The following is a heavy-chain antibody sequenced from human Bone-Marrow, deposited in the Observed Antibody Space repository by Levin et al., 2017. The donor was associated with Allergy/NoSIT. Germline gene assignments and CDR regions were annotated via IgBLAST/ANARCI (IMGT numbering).Heavy chain of an antibody. V-gene: IGHV4-61*03. D-gene: IGHD5/OR15-5a*01. Sequence: PSETLSLTCSVSGGSVSSGTYYWSWIRRPPGKGLEWIGYISYRGVTKYNPSLKSRVTISVDTSKNDFSLKVTSVTAADTAVYYCARDRIIVSGGNDYYYGMDVWGQGTTVIVSS. CDR3: ARDRIIVSGGNDYYYGMDV. J-gene: IGHJ6*02. CDR2: ISYRGVT. CDR1: GGSVSSGTYY.